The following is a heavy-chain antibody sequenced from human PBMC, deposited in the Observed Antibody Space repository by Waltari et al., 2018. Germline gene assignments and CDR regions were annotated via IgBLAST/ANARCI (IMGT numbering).Heavy chain of an antibody. J-gene: IGHJ5*02. D-gene: IGHD6-19*01. CDR2: IYYSGST. CDR3: ARDSSGWRVWFDP. CDR1: GGSISSHY. V-gene: IGHV4-59*11. Sequence: QVQLQESGPGLVKPSETLSLTCTVSGGSISSHYWSWIRQPPGKGLEWIGYIYYSGSTNYNPSLKSRVTISVDTSKNKFSLKLSSVTAADTAVYYCARDSSGWRVWFDPWGQGTLVTVSS.